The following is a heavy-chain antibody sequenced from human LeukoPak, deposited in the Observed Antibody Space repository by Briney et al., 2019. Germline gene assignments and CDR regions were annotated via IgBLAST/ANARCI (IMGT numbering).Heavy chain of an antibody. CDR2: MNPNSGNT. D-gene: IGHD2-15*01. CDR1: GYTFTSYD. J-gene: IGHJ6*02. CDR3: ARVAVVAATYYYYYYGMDV. V-gene: IGHV1-8*01. Sequence: GASVKVSCKASGYTFTSYDINWVRQATGQGLEWMGWMNPNSGNTGYAQKFQGRVTMTRNTSISTAYMELSSLRSEDTAVYYCARVAVVAATYYYYYYGMDVWGQGTTVTVPS.